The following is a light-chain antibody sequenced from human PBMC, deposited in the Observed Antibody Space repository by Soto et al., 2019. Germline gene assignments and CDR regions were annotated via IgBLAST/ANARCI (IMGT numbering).Light chain of an antibody. Sequence: DIQMTQSPSSLSATVGDRVTITCRASQSISFYLNWYQQKPGKAPNLLIYATSSLQSGGPSRFSGSGSGTDFNLTISSLQPEDFATYYCQQSYSPPPWAFGQGTKVDIK. CDR3: QQSYSPPPWA. CDR1: QSISFY. J-gene: IGKJ1*01. CDR2: ATS. V-gene: IGKV1-39*01.